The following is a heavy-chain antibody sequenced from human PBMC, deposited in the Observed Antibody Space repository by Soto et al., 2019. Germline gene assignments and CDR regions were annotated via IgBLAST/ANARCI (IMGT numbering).Heavy chain of an antibody. Sequence: GESLKISCKASGYSFTTYWIGWVRQKPGEGPEWVGITHPGDSDTRYSPSFQGQVTMSVDKSISTAYLQWSSLKASDTAMYYCARLQAAAGDNDLTFDYWGQGTLVTVSS. CDR3: ARLQAAAGDNDLTFDY. V-gene: IGHV5-51*01. CDR1: GYSFTTYW. J-gene: IGHJ4*02. D-gene: IGHD6-13*01. CDR2: THPGDSDT.